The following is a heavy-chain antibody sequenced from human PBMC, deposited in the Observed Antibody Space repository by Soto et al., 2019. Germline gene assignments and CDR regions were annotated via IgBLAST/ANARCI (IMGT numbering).Heavy chain of an antibody. CDR2: IYHGGTT. V-gene: IGHV4-38-2*02. Sequence: SETLSLTCTVSGYSISSGSYWGWIRQPPGKGPEWIASIYHGGTTFYNPSLKSRITISGDTSHNQFSLNLRSVTAADTAVYYCARAHAMVVAGSTFDYWGHGTLVTVSS. CDR3: ARAHAMVVAGSTFDY. CDR1: GYSISSGSY. J-gene: IGHJ4*01. D-gene: IGHD6-19*01.